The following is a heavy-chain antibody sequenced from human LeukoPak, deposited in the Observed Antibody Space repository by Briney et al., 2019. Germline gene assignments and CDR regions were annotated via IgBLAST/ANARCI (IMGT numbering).Heavy chain of an antibody. Sequence: GESLQISCKGSGYSFTSYWISWVRPMPGKGLEWMGRIDPSDSYTNYSPSFQGNVTISADKSISTAYLQWSSLKASDTAMYYCASGVPAPQLDYWGQGTLVTVSS. D-gene: IGHD2-2*01. CDR1: GYSFTSYW. J-gene: IGHJ4*02. CDR2: IDPSDSYT. CDR3: ASGVPAPQLDY. V-gene: IGHV5-10-1*01.